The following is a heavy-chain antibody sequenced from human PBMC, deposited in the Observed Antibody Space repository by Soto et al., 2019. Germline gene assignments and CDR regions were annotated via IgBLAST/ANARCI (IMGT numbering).Heavy chain of an antibody. CDR2: IKSKTDGGTT. J-gene: IGHJ4*02. CDR1: GFTFSNAW. Sequence: EVQLVEAGGGLVKPGGSLSLSCAASGFTFSNAWMNWVRQAPGKGLEWVGRIKSKTDGGTTDYAAPVKGRFTISRDDSKNTLYLQMNSLKTDDTAVYYCTSSNYYDSGRFPPAPFDYWGQGTLLTVSS. CDR3: TSSNYYDSGRFPPAPFDY. V-gene: IGHV3-15*07. D-gene: IGHD3-10*01.